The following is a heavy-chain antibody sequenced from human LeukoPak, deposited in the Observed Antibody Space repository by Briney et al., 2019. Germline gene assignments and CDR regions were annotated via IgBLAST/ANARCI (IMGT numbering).Heavy chain of an antibody. CDR2: ISYDGSNK. Sequence: GRSLRLSCAASGFTFSTYAMHWVRHAPRKGREWGAVISYDGSNKYYADAVKSRFTISRDNSKNTLYLQMNSLRSEDTAVYYCARDSPVFDYWGQGTLVTVSS. CDR3: ARDSPVFDY. V-gene: IGHV3-30*04. J-gene: IGHJ4*02. CDR1: GFTFSTYA.